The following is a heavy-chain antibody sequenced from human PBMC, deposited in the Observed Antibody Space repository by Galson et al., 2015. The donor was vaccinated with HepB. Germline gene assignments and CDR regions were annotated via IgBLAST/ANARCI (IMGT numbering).Heavy chain of an antibody. Sequence: SVKVSCKASGYTFTSYGISWVRQAPGQGLEWMGWISAYNGNTNYAQKLQGRVTMSTDTSTSTAYMELRSLRSDDTAVYYCARDHGLLIAAAGTDYYYGMDVWGQGTTVTVSS. CDR2: ISAYNGNT. D-gene: IGHD6-13*01. V-gene: IGHV1-18*01. CDR1: GYTFTSYG. J-gene: IGHJ6*02. CDR3: ARDHGLLIAAAGTDYYYGMDV.